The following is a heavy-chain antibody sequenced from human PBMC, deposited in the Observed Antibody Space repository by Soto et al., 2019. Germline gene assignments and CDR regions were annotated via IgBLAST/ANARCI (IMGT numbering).Heavy chain of an antibody. D-gene: IGHD5-12*01. V-gene: IGHV5-10-1*01. Sequence: GESLKISCKGSGYSFTSYLISWVRQMPGKGLEWMGRIDPSDSYTNYSPSFQGHVTISADKSISTAYLQWSSLKASDTAMYYCARHHSGYDSYYYYYGMDVWGQGTTVTVSS. J-gene: IGHJ6*02. CDR2: IDPSDSYT. CDR1: GYSFTSYL. CDR3: ARHHSGYDSYYYYYGMDV.